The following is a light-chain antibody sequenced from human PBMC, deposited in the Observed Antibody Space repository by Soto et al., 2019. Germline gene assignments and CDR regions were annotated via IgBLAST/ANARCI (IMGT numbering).Light chain of an antibody. V-gene: IGKV3-11*01. CDR2: DAA. CDR3: QQHSYRPPWT. J-gene: IGKJ1*01. CDR1: QRISHA. Sequence: LMLTPTPATLPLYHGVCTPLSCFASQRISHAIARYQHKPGQAPRHLIIDAAQRATGIPARFRGSGSGTDFTLSISSLEPEDFAVYYCQQHSYRPPWTFGQGTKVDIK.